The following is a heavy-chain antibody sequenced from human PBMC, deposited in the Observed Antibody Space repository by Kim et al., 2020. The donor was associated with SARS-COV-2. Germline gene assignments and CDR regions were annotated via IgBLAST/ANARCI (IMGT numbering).Heavy chain of an antibody. J-gene: IGHJ4*02. V-gene: IGHV3-49*03. Sequence: GGSLRLSCTASGFTFGDFAMSWFRQAPGKGLEWVGFIRSKASGGATEYAPSVKGRFTISRDDSKSIAYLQMNSLKTEDTAVYYCSRDEAYCGGDCNAYWGQGTLVTVSS. CDR2: IRSKASGGAT. D-gene: IGHD2-21*02. CDR3: SRDEAYCGGDCNAY. CDR1: GFTFGDFA.